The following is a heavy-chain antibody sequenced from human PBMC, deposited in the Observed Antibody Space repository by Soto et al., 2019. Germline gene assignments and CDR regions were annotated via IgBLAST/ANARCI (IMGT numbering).Heavy chain of an antibody. CDR3: VKDNLHSGSFDNLYFDL. J-gene: IGHJ2*01. V-gene: IGHV3-30*18. D-gene: IGHD1-26*01. CDR2: ISFDGNYK. CDR1: GFTFSSYG. Sequence: QVQLVESGGGVVQPGRSLRLSCVGSGFTFSSYGMHWVRQAPGKGLEWLAVISFDGNYKYHADSVKGRFTISRDNSKNTLFMEMSSLRPEDTAVYYCVKDNLHSGSFDNLYFDLWGRGTLVTVSS.